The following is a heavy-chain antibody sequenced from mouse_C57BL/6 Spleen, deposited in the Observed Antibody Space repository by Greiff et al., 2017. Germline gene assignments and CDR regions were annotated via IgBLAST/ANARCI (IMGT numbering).Heavy chain of an antibody. CDR3: AVQLRLRTMDY. Sequence: VHVKQSGPELVKPGASVKISCKASGYSFTDYNMNWVKQSNGKSLEWIGVINPNYGTTSYNQKFKGKATLTVDQSSSTAYMQLNSLTSEDSAVYYCAVQLRLRTMDYWGQGTSVTVSS. J-gene: IGHJ4*01. CDR2: INPNYGTT. V-gene: IGHV1-39*01. CDR1: GYSFTDYN. D-gene: IGHD3-2*02.